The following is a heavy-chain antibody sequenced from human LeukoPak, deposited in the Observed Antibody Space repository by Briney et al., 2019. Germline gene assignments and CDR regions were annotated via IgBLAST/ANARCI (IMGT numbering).Heavy chain of an antibody. V-gene: IGHV3-48*03. Sequence: GGSLRLSCAASEFAFSVYEMYWVRQAPGKGPEWVSYISSSGGTRYYADSVKGRFTISRDNAKNSLYLQMNSLRAEDTAVYYCTTLTVASSFDYWGQGALVTVSS. J-gene: IGHJ4*02. CDR3: TTLTVASSFDY. D-gene: IGHD6-19*01. CDR2: ISSSGGTR. CDR1: EFAFSVYE.